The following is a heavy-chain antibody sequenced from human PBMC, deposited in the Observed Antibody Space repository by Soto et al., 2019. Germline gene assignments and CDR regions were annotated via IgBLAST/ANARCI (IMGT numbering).Heavy chain of an antibody. CDR2: VFYSGAT. CDR1: GGSISNYY. D-gene: IGHD4-17*01. V-gene: IGHV4-59*01. CDR3: AREMTTLGPFDY. J-gene: IGHJ4*02. Sequence: QVQLQESGPELVKPSETLSLTCAVSGGSISNYYWSWLRQPPGKELEWIGYVFYSGATNYNPSLKSXXTRSIDTSKNQFSLKLSSVTAADTAVYYCAREMTTLGPFDYWGQGTLVTVSS.